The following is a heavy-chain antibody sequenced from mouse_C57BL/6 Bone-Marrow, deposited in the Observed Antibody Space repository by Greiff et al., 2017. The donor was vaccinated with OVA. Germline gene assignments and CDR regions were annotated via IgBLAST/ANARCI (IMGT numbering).Heavy chain of an antibody. CDR2: ISSGGSYT. CDR1: GFTFSSYG. J-gene: IGHJ2*01. V-gene: IGHV5-6*01. Sequence: EVQRVESGGDLVKPGGSLKLSCAASGFTFSSYGMSWVRQTPDKRLEWVATISSGGSYTYYPDSVKGRFTISRDNAKNTLYLQMSSLKSEDTAMYYCARQCYSFDYWGQGTTLTVSS. CDR3: ARQCYSFDY.